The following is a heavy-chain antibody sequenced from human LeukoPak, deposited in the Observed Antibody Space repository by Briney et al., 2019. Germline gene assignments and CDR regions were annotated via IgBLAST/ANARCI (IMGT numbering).Heavy chain of an antibody. CDR3: ARDQSGIRFDP. J-gene: IGHJ5*02. V-gene: IGHV3-21*01. CDR2: ISSSSYI. CDR1: GFTFSSYS. D-gene: IGHD3-10*01. Sequence: GGSLRLSCAASGFTFSSYSMNWVRQAPGKGLEWVSAISSSSYIYYADSVKGRFTISRDNAKNSLYLQMNSLRAEDTAVYYCARDQSGIRFDPWGQGTLVTVSS.